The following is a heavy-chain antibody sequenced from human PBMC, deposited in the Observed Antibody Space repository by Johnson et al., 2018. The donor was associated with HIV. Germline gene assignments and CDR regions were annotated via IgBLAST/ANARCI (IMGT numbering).Heavy chain of an antibody. Sequence: VQLVESGGVVVQPGGSLRLSCAASGFTFDDYTMHWVRQVPGKGLEWVARIYSDGSDTAYADSVKARFTISRDDARNTLYLQMKSLRAEDTALYYCARDEGLDYGASLGAFDIWGQGTMVTVSS. CDR3: ARDEGLDYGASLGAFDI. CDR1: GFTFDDYT. J-gene: IGHJ3*02. CDR2: IYSDGSDT. D-gene: IGHD4-17*01. V-gene: IGHV3-43*01.